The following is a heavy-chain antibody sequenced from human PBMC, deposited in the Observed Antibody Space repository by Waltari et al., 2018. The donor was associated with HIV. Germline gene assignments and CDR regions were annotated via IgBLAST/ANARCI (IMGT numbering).Heavy chain of an antibody. J-gene: IGHJ2*01. CDR3: ATRIGVWGSYRYTSWYFDL. D-gene: IGHD3-16*02. Sequence: QVQLVQSGAEVKKPGASVKVSCKVSGYTLTELSMHWVRQAPGKGPEWMGGFDPEDGETIYAQKFQGRVTMTEDTSTDTAYMELSSLRSEDTAVYYCATRIGVWGSYRYTSWYFDLWGRGTLVTVSS. CDR2: FDPEDGET. CDR1: GYTLTELS. V-gene: IGHV1-24*01.